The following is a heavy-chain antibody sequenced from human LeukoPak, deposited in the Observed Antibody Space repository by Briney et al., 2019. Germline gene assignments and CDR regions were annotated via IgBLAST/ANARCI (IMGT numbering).Heavy chain of an antibody. Sequence: ASVKVSCKASGYTFTNYDINWVRQATGQGLEWMGWRNPNSGRTGFAQKFQGRLTMTADTSISTAYMELSSLTSDDTAVYYCARGGGDYYPDYWGQGTLVTVSS. J-gene: IGHJ4*02. CDR1: GYTFTNYD. CDR2: RNPNSGRT. V-gene: IGHV1-8*01. D-gene: IGHD3-10*01. CDR3: ARGGGDYYPDY.